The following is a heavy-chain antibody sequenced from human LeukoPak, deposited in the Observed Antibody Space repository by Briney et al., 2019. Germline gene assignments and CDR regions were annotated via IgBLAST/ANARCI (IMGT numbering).Heavy chain of an antibody. CDR3: AKKIGTGPGHNWFDP. V-gene: IGHV3-23*01. Sequence: PGGSLRLSCAASGFNFGSYYMTWVRQAPGKGLEWVSVISDSVDNTYYADSVKGRFTVSRDNSRDTLYLQMNSLRAEDTALYYCAKKIGTGPGHNWFDPWGQGTLVTVSS. J-gene: IGHJ5*02. D-gene: IGHD2-8*02. CDR1: GFNFGSYY. CDR2: ISDSVDNT.